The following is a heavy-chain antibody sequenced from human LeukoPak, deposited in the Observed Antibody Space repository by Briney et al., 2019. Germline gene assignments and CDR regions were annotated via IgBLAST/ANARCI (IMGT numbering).Heavy chain of an antibody. J-gene: IGHJ5*02. D-gene: IGHD2-8*01. Sequence: SETLSLTCAVSGYSISSGYYWGWIRQPPEKGLEWIGSIYHSGSTYYNPSLKSRVTISVDTSKNQFSLKLSSVTAADTAVYYCAGQMVYAFYNWFDPWGQGTLVTVSS. V-gene: IGHV4-38-2*01. CDR2: IYHSGST. CDR3: AGQMVYAFYNWFDP. CDR1: GYSISSGYY.